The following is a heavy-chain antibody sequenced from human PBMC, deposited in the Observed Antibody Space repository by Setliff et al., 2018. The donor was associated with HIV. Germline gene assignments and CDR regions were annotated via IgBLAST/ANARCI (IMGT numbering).Heavy chain of an antibody. CDR1: GGSFSGYY. Sequence: PSETLSLTCAVYGGSFSGYYWSWIRQSPGKGLEWIGEINHSGSTNYNPSLKSRVTISVDTSKNQFSLKLSSVTAADTAVYYCARRRSMPNNASDIWGQGTMVTVSS. CDR3: ARRRSMPNNASDI. J-gene: IGHJ3*02. CDR2: INHSGST. V-gene: IGHV4-34*01. D-gene: IGHD2-2*01.